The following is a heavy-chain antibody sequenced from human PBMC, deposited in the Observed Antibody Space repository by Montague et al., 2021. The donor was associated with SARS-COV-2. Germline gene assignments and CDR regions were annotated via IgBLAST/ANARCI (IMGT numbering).Heavy chain of an antibody. V-gene: IGHV4-39*01. CDR2: VDYSGNT. D-gene: IGHD5-12*01. Sequence: SETLSLTCTVSGGSISGSSDYWGWIRQPPGKGLEWIASVDYSGNTYYSPSLKSRLTISVDTSKNQFSLKLNSVTAAVTALYYCARREYSYDWDDWGQGTLVTVSS. CDR3: ARREYSYDWDD. CDR1: GGSISGSSDY. J-gene: IGHJ4*02.